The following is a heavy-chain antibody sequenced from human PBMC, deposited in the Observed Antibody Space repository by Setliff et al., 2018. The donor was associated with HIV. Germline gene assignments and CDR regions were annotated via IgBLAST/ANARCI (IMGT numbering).Heavy chain of an antibody. CDR2: TSYSGSTI. CDR3: ARPLTGYSITHYYYMDV. V-gene: IGHV3-11*04. J-gene: IGHJ6*03. CDR1: GFTFSDYY. Sequence: KPGGSLRLSCAASGFTFSDYYMSWIRQAPGKGLEWVSYTSYSGSTIYYADSVKGRITISRDNAKNSLYLQMNSLRAEDTAVYYCARPLTGYSITHYYYMDVWGKGTTVTVSS. D-gene: IGHD3-9*01.